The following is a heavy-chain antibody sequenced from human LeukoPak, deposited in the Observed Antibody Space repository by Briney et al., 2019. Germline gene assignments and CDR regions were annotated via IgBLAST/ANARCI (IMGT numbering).Heavy chain of an antibody. J-gene: IGHJ6*02. CDR2: ISSNGGST. Sequence: GGSLRLSCAASGFTFSSYAMHWVRQAPGKGLEYVSAISSNGGSTYYANSVKGRFTISRDNSKNTLYLQMGSLRAEDMAVYYCARGAVAGNPYYYYYGMDVWGQGTTVTLSS. CDR1: GFTFSSYA. D-gene: IGHD6-19*01. V-gene: IGHV3-64*01. CDR3: ARGAVAGNPYYYYYGMDV.